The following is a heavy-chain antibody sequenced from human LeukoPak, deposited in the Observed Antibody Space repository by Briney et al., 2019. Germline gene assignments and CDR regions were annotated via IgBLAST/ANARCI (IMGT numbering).Heavy chain of an antibody. J-gene: IGHJ2*01. Sequence: GGSLRLSCAAYGFTFDDYAMHLVRQAPGKGLEWVSGISWNSGSIGYADSVKGRFTISRDNAKNSLYLQMNSLRAEDTALYYCAKDWGSSWYWYFDLWGRGTLVTVSS. CDR2: ISWNSGSI. CDR1: GFTFDDYA. D-gene: IGHD6-13*01. CDR3: AKDWGSSWYWYFDL. V-gene: IGHV3-9*01.